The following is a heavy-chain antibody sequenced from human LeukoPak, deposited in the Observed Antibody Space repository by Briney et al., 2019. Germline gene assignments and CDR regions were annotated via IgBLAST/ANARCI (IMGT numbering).Heavy chain of an antibody. CDR2: IYTSGST. D-gene: IGHD1-26*01. V-gene: IGHV4-4*07. J-gene: IGHJ4*02. Sequence: SETLSLTCTVSGGSISSYYWSWIRQPAGKGLEWIGRIYTSGSTNYDPSLKSRATISVDTSKNQFSLRLSSVTAADTAVYYCASKHSADYSMYFDYWGQGTLVTVSS. CDR3: ASKHSADYSMYFDY. CDR1: GGSISSYY.